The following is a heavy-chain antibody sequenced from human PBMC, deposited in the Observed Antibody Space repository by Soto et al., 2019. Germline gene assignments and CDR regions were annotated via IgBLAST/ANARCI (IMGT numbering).Heavy chain of an antibody. Sequence: PGESLKISCKGSGYSFTSCWISWVRQMPGKGLEWMGRIDPSDSYTNYSPSFQGHVTISADKPISTAYLQWSSLKASDTATYYCARHLHFVVDRYYYYYGMDVWGQGTTVTVSS. V-gene: IGHV5-10-1*01. CDR2: IDPSDSYT. D-gene: IGHD2-2*01. CDR3: ARHLHFVVDRYYYYYGMDV. J-gene: IGHJ6*02. CDR1: GYSFTSCW.